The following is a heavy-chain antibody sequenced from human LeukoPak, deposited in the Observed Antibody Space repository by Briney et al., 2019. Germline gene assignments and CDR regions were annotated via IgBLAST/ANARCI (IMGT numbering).Heavy chain of an antibody. CDR3: ARHLYGEYGVYYFDY. CDR2: IYYSGST. V-gene: IGHV4-39*01. J-gene: IGHJ4*02. CDR1: GGSISSSSYY. Sequence: SETLSLTCTVSGGSISSSSYYWGWIRQPPGKGLEWIGSIYYSGSTYYNPSLKSRVTISVDTSKNQFSLKLSSVTAADTAVYYCARHLYGEYGVYYFDYWGQGTLVTVSS. D-gene: IGHD4-17*01.